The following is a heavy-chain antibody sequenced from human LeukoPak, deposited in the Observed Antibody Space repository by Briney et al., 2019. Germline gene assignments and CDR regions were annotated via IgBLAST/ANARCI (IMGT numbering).Heavy chain of an antibody. Sequence: GSLRLSCAASGFTFHSYALTWVRPGAGRGLEWVSTISGTSGTASYADSVEGRFSISRDDSKNTVYLQMTSLRVEDTAVYFCARVQPDNNDEYNWFDPWGQGTQVTVSS. CDR2: ISGTSGTA. CDR3: ARVQPDNNDEYNWFDP. CDR1: GFTFHSYA. D-gene: IGHD1-1*01. J-gene: IGHJ5*02. V-gene: IGHV3-23*01.